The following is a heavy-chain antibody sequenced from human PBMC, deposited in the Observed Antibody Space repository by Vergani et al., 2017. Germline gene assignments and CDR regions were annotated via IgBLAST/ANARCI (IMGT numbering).Heavy chain of an antibody. CDR1: GGSFTSYH. CDR3: ARVNTETNCHLYYYYYMAV. D-gene: IGHD4-11*01. J-gene: IGHJ6*03. Sequence: QVQLQQWGGGLLKPSETLSLTCVVNGGSFTSYHWTWIRQSPGEGLEWVGDIDHTGRPDYNPSLKSRLTMSVDKSRNQFSLTLNSVTATDTAIYFCARVNTETNCHLYYYYYMAVWGQGTAVTVS. CDR2: IDHTGRP. V-gene: IGHV4-34*01.